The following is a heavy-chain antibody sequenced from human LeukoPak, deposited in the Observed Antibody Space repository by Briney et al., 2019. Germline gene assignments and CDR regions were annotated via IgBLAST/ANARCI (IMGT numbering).Heavy chain of an antibody. CDR2: ISAYNGNT. D-gene: IGHD5-18*01. V-gene: IGHV1-18*01. CDR3: ARVEYSYGYFDY. J-gene: IGHJ4*02. CDR1: GYTFISYD. Sequence: ASVKVSCKASGYTFISYDISWVRQAPGQGLEWMGWISAYNGNTNYAQKLQGRVTMTTDTSTSTAYMELRSLRSDDTAVYYCARVEYSYGYFDYWGQGTLVTVSS.